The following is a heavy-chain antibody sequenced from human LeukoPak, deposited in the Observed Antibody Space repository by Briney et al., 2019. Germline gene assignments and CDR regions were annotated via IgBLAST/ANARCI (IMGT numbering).Heavy chain of an antibody. Sequence: ASVKVSCKVSGYTLTELSMHWVRQAPGKGLEWMGGFDPEDGETIYAQKFQGRVTMTEDTSTDTAYMELSSLRSEDTAVYYCATDLAYCSGGSCYPLWGRGTLVTVSS. V-gene: IGHV1-24*01. CDR1: GYTLTELS. D-gene: IGHD2-15*01. CDR3: ATDLAYCSGGSCYPL. J-gene: IGHJ4*02. CDR2: FDPEDGET.